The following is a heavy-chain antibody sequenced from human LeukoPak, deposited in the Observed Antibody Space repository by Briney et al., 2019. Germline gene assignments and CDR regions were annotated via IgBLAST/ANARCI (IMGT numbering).Heavy chain of an antibody. V-gene: IGHV3-23*01. CDR1: GFTFSSYA. D-gene: IGHD3-9*01. J-gene: IGHJ6*02. CDR2: ISGSGGST. CDR3: AKVLTGYCCYYGMDV. Sequence: PGGSLRLSCAASGFTFSSYAMSWVRQAPGKGLEWGSAISGSGGSTYYADSVKGRFTISRDNSKNTLYLQMNSLRAEDTAIYYCAKVLTGYCCYYGMDVWGQGTTVTVSS.